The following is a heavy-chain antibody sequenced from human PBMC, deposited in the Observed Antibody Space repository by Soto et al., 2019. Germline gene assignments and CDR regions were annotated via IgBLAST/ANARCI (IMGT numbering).Heavy chain of an antibody. CDR2: IIPIFGTA. J-gene: IGHJ5*02. V-gene: IGHV1-69*13. CDR1: GGTFSSYA. D-gene: IGHD3-3*01. CDR3: AKSVRGDNWFDP. Sequence: PGASVKVSCKASGGTFSSYAISWVRQAPGQGLEWMGGIIPIFGTANYAQKFQGRVTITADESTSTAYMELSSLRSEDTAVYYCAKSVRGDNWFDPWGQGTLVTVSS.